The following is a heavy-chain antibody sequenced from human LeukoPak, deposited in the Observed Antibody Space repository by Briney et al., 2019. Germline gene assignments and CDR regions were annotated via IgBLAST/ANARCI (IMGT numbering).Heavy chain of an antibody. Sequence: ASVKVSCKASGYTFTSYGISWVRQAPGQGLEWMGWISAYNGNTNYAQKLQGRVTMTTDISTTTAYMEVRSLRSDDTAVYYCARGWAGLMAAAGTDYFDYWGQGTLVTVSS. CDR1: GYTFTSYG. CDR3: ARGWAGLMAAAGTDYFDY. CDR2: ISAYNGNT. J-gene: IGHJ4*02. V-gene: IGHV1-18*01. D-gene: IGHD6-13*01.